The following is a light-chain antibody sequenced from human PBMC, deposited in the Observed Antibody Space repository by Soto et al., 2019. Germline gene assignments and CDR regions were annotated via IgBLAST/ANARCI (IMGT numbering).Light chain of an antibody. J-gene: IGKJ1*01. CDR3: QQYGSSGT. V-gene: IGKV3-20*01. CDR1: QSVSSY. Sequence: PGTLSLSQGKRATLSSRASQSVSSYLAWYQQRPGQAPRLLIYDASNRATGIPARFSGSGSGTDFTLTISRLEPEDFAVYYCQQYGSSGTFGQGTKVDIK. CDR2: DAS.